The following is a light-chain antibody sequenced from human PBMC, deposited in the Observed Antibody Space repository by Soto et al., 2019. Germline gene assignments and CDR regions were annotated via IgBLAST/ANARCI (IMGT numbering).Light chain of an antibody. CDR3: QQYGSSPPVT. CDR2: GAS. V-gene: IGKV3-20*01. Sequence: IVLTQFPGTLSLSPREKVTLSCRASQSVSSNYLAWYQQKPGQAPRLLIYGASSRATGIPDRFSGSGSGTDFTLTISRLEPEDFAVYYCQQYGSSPPVTFGGGTKVDIK. CDR1: QSVSSNY. J-gene: IGKJ4*01.